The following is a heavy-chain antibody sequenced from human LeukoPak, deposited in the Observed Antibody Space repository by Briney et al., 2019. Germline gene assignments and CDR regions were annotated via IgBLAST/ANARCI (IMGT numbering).Heavy chain of an antibody. CDR2: ISYDGGNK. Sequence: GGSLRLSCAASGFTFSSYAMHWVRQAPGKGLEWVAVISYDGGNKYYADSVKGRFTISRDNAKNSLYLQMNSLRAEDTAVYFCARQHSQVFDPWGQGTLVTVSS. CDR1: GFTFSSYA. J-gene: IGHJ5*02. CDR3: ARQHSQVFDP. V-gene: IGHV3-30*04. D-gene: IGHD3-3*02.